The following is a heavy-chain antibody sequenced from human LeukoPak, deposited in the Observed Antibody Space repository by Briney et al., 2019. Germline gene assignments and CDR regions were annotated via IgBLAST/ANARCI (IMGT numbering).Heavy chain of an antibody. J-gene: IGHJ4*02. V-gene: IGHV3-11*04. D-gene: IGHD6-13*01. CDR1: GFTFSDYY. Sequence: PGGSLRLSCAASGFTFSDYYMSWIRQAPGKGLEWVSYISSSGSTIYYADSVKGRFTISRDNAKNSLYLQMNSLRAEDTAVYYCARDGSPLLALLLAGTFDYWGQGTLVTVSS. CDR3: ARDGSPLLALLLAGTFDY. CDR2: ISSSGSTI.